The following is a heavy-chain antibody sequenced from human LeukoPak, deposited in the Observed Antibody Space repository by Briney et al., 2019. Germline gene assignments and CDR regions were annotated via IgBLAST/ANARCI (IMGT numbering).Heavy chain of an antibody. Sequence: PGRSLRLSCAASGFTFSSYAMHWVRQAPGKGLEWVAVISYDGSNKYYADSVKGRFTISRDNSKDTLYLQMNSLRAEDTAVYYCARHRGGIVVVPAAIHSPTDYWGQGTLVTVSS. V-gene: IGHV3-30-3*01. J-gene: IGHJ4*02. CDR2: ISYDGSNK. CDR3: ARHRGGIVVVPAAIHSPTDY. CDR1: GFTFSSYA. D-gene: IGHD2-2*02.